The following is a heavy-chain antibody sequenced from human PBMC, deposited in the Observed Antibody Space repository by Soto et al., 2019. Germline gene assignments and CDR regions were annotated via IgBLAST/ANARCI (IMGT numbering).Heavy chain of an antibody. V-gene: IGHV4-39*07. CDR1: GGSISSSSYY. Sequence: SETLSLNCTVSGGSISSSSYYWGWIRQPPGKGLEWIGSLYYSGSTYYNPSLKSRVTISVDTSKNQFSLKLSSVTAADTAVYYCARGGDCSSTSCLFDYWGQGTLVTVSS. CDR2: LYYSGST. D-gene: IGHD2-2*01. J-gene: IGHJ4*02. CDR3: ARGGDCSSTSCLFDY.